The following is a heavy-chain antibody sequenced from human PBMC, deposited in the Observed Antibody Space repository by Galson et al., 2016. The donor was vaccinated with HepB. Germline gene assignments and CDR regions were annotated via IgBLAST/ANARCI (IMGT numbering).Heavy chain of an antibody. CDR3: ARDLYGDVGDD. CDR2: IHYSGRT. D-gene: IGHD4-17*01. Sequence: SETLSLTCTVSGGSISGYYWSWIRQIPRKGLEWIGYIHYSGRTNYNPSLKSRVSISLDTSKDQLSLKLTPATAADTAIYYCARDLYGDVGDDWGQGTLVTVSS. J-gene: IGHJ4*02. V-gene: IGHV4-59*01. CDR1: GGSISGYY.